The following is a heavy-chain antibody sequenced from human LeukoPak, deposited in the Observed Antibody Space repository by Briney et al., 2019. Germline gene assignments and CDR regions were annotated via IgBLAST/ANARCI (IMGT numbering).Heavy chain of an antibody. CDR3: AKDLLPSTYYYDSSGSDY. CDR2: ISGSGGST. CDR1: GFTFSSYA. V-gene: IGHV3-23*01. D-gene: IGHD3-22*01. J-gene: IGHJ4*02. Sequence: PGGSLRLSCAASGFTFSSYAMSWVRQAPGKGLEWVSAISGSGGSTYYADSVKGRFTISRDNSKNTLYLQMNSLRAEDTAVYYCAKDLLPSTYYYDSSGSDYWGQGTLVTVSS.